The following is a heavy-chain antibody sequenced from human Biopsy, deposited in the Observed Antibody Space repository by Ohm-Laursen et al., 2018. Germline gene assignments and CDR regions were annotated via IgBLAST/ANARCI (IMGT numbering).Heavy chain of an antibody. CDR2: INHSGST. D-gene: IGHD3-22*01. V-gene: IGHV4-34*01. CDR3: VRESDSSGYYYRDY. J-gene: IGHJ4*02. Sequence: GTLSLTWAVYGGSFTGYYWSWIRQPPGKGLERIGEINHSGSTNYNPSLNSRVTISLDTSKNQWSLTLSSVTAADTAVYYCVRESDSSGYYYRDYWGQGTLVTVSS. CDR1: GGSFTGYY.